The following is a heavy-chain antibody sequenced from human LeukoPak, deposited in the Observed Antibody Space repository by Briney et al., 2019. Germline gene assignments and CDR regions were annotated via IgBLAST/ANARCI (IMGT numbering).Heavy chain of an antibody. J-gene: IGHJ4*02. Sequence: GGSLRLSCTASGLIFNSHLMSWVRQAPGKGLEWVANIKQDGSEKHYVDSVKGRFTFSRDNAKNSLYLQMDSLRAEDTAVYYCARDKSAGADTGSSFYYWGQGALVTVSS. D-gene: IGHD3-10*01. V-gene: IGHV3-7*03. CDR1: GLIFNSHL. CDR3: ARDKSAGADTGSSFYY. CDR2: IKQDGSEK.